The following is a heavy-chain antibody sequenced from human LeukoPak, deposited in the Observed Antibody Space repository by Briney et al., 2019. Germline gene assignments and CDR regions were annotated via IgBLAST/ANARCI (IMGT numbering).Heavy chain of an antibody. J-gene: IGHJ4*02. CDR2: IYYSGST. Sequence: SETLSLTCTVSGGSISGYYWSWIRQPPGKRLEWIGYIYYSGSTNYNPSLKSRVAILVDTSKNQFSLKLSSVTAADTAVYYCARRAISSWSYYFDYWGQGTLVTVSS. CDR1: GGSISGYY. V-gene: IGHV4-59*01. D-gene: IGHD6-13*01. CDR3: ARRAISSWSYYFDY.